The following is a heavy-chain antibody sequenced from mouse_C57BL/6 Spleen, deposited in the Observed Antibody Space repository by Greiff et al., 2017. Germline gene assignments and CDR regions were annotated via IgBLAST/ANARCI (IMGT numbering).Heavy chain of an antibody. J-gene: IGHJ3*01. CDR2: INPNNGGT. CDR1: GYTFTDYY. CDR3: ARRWAY. V-gene: IGHV1-26*01. Sequence: VQLQQSGPELVKPGASVKISCKASGYTFTDYYMNWVKQSHGKSLEWIGDINPNNGGTSYNQKFKGKATLTVDKSSSTAYMELRSLTSEDSAVYDCARRWAYWGQGTLVTVSA.